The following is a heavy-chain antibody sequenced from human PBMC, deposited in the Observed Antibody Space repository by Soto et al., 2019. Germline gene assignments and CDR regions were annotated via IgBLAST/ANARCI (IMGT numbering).Heavy chain of an antibody. V-gene: IGHV1-3*01. D-gene: IGHD6-13*01. CDR2: INAGNGNT. J-gene: IGHJ2*01. Sequence: QVQLVQSGAEVKKPGASVKVSCKASGYTFTSYAIHWVRQAPGQRLEWMGWINAGNGNTKYSQKFQGRVTITRDTSARAAYTELSSLRSEDTTVYYCARTYSSSWYGYFDLWGRGTLVTVSS. CDR3: ARTYSSSWYGYFDL. CDR1: GYTFTSYA.